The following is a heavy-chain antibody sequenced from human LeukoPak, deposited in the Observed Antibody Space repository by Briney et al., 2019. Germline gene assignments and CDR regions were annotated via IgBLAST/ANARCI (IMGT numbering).Heavy chain of an antibody. D-gene: IGHD2-2*01. CDR2: ISYDGSNK. CDR3: ARDRYCSSTSCYGGIDY. J-gene: IGHJ4*02. V-gene: IGHV3-30*03. Sequence: GGSLRLSCAASGFTFSSYSMNWVRQAPGKGLEWVAVISYDGSNKYYADSVKGRFTISRDNSKNTLYLQMNSLRAEDTAVYYCARDRYCSSTSCYGGIDYWGQGTLVTVSS. CDR1: GFTFSSYS.